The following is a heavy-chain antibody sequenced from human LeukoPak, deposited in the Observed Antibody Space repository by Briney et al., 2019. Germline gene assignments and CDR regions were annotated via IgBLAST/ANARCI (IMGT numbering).Heavy chain of an antibody. CDR3: VRDHQLRDPGC. CDR2: ISGTSTYI. Sequence: NPGGSLRLSCAASGFTFSSYAMSWVRQAPGMGLEWVSSISGTSTYIDYADSVKGRFTISRDNAKNSLYLQMNSLRVEDTAVYYCVRDHQLRDPGCWGQGTLVTVSS. V-gene: IGHV3-21*01. J-gene: IGHJ4*02. CDR1: GFTFSSYA. D-gene: IGHD5-24*01.